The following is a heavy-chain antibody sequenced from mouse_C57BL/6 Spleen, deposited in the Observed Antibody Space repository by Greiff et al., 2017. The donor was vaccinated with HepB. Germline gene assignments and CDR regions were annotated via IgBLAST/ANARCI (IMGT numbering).Heavy chain of an antibody. D-gene: IGHD3-2*02. CDR3: AKDSSGPYYAMDY. J-gene: IGHJ4*01. V-gene: IGHV1-37*01. CDR1: GYSFTGYF. CDR2: INPYNGDT. Sequence: EVKLVESGPELVKPGASVKISCKASGYSFTGYFMNWVKQSHGKSLEWIGRINPYNGDTFYNQKFKGKATLTVDISSSTAHMELLSLTSEDFAVYYCAKDSSGPYYAMDYWGQGTSVTVSS.